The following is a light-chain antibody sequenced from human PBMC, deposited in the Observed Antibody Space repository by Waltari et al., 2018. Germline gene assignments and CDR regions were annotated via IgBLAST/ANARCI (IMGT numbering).Light chain of an antibody. CDR3: QVWDSVTDPWV. Sequence: SYVLTQPPSVPVAPGQTARITCGGNSIESKMVHWYQRKPGQAPVLVVYDDNHRPSGLPTGFSGSNYGNTATLTSSRVEAGDEADYLCQVWDSVTDPWVFGGGTKLTVL. V-gene: IGLV3-21*02. CDR2: DDN. CDR1: SIESKM. J-gene: IGLJ3*02.